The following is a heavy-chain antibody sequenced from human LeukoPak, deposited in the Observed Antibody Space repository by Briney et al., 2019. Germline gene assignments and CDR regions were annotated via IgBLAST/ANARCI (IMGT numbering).Heavy chain of an antibody. V-gene: IGHV3-74*01. CDR1: GFIFSSYW. CDR2: ISTDGSST. Sequence: AGGSLRLSCAASGFIFSSYWMHWFRQGPGKGLVWVSRISTDGSSTSYADSVKGRFTISRDNAKNTLYLQMDSLRAEDSAVYYCARVRSGTWNGYEYWGQGTLVTVSS. J-gene: IGHJ4*02. CDR3: ARVRSGTWNGYEY. D-gene: IGHD3-3*01.